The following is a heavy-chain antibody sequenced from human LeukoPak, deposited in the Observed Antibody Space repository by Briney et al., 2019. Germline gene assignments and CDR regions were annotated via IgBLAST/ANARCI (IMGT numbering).Heavy chain of an antibody. CDR2: ISSSSFKI. D-gene: IGHD6-13*01. Sequence: GGSLRLSCAASEFTFVRYAMNWVRQAPGKGLEGVSYISSSSFKIGYADSVKGRFTISRDNSKNYLYLQMDSLRVEDTAVYYCVRDPSYGSSWYYYMDVWGKGTTVTVSS. V-gene: IGHV3-48*04. CDR3: VRDPSYGSSWYYYMDV. J-gene: IGHJ6*03. CDR1: EFTFVRYA.